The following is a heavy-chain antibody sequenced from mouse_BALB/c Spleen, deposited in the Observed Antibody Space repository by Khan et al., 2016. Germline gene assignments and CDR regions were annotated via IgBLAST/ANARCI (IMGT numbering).Heavy chain of an antibody. D-gene: IGHD4-1*01. J-gene: IGHJ1*01. V-gene: IGHV1-9*01. CDR3: ARRNWDGGYFEG. CDR2: ILPVSGLI. CDR1: GYTIGSYW. Sequence: QVQLQQSGAELMKPGASVRISCKATGYTIGSYWIGWVKQRPGHGLEWIGEILPVSGLINYHEKFKGKATFTADTSSNPAYMHLSGRTSEDSAVYCCARRNWDGGYFEGWGAGTAVTVSS.